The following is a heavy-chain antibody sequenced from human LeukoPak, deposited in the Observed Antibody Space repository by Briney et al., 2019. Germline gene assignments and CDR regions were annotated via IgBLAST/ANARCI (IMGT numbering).Heavy chain of an antibody. CDR2: IFHDGRT. D-gene: IGHD2-15*01. CDR3: ARDIGWTKGPFDY. J-gene: IGHJ4*02. Sequence: SETLSLSCEVSGYSISSGYFWAWIRQSPGKGLEVIAGIFHDGRTYYNPSVQSRVTISVDTFRNRFSLKLKSVTAADAAVYYCARDIGWTKGPFDYWGQGTLVTVSS. CDR1: GYSISSGYF. V-gene: IGHV4-38-2*01.